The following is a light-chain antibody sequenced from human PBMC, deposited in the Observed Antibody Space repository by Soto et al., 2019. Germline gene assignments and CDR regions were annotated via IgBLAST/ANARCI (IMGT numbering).Light chain of an antibody. J-gene: IGKJ3*01. CDR3: HQYGSTPFT. V-gene: IGKV3-20*01. CDR2: GAF. CDR1: QGVSANS. Sequence: EIVLTQSPGTLSLSPGDRATLSSRASQGVSANSLAWYQHKVGQAPRLLIYGAFSRATGIPDRFSGNGSETDFTLTISRLEPEDFAVYFCHQYGSTPFTFGPGTKVDIK.